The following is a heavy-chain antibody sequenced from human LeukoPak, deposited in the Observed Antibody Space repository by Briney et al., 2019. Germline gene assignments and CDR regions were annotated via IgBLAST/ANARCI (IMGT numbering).Heavy chain of an antibody. CDR3: ARGVTRYCSSTSCYYFDY. D-gene: IGHD2-2*01. V-gene: IGHV3-33*01. Sequence: GRSLRLSCAASGFTFSSYGMHWVRQAPGKGLEWVAVIWYDGSNKYYADSVKGRFTISRDNSKNTLYLQMNSLRAEDTAVYYCARGVTRYCSSTSCYYFDYWGQGTLVTVSS. CDR2: IWYDGSNK. CDR1: GFTFSSYG. J-gene: IGHJ4*02.